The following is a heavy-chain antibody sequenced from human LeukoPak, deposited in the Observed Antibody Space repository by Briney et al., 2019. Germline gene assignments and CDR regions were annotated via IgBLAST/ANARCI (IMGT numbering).Heavy chain of an antibody. J-gene: IGHJ4*02. D-gene: IGHD6-13*01. V-gene: IGHV4-59*12. CDR1: GGSISSYY. Sequence: SETLSLTCTVSGGSISSYYWSWIRQPPGKGLEWIGFIYYSGSTNYNPSLKSRVTISVDTSKNQFSLKLSSVTAADTAVYYCARIAASYSIDYWGQGTLVTVSS. CDR2: IYYSGST. CDR3: ARIAASYSIDY.